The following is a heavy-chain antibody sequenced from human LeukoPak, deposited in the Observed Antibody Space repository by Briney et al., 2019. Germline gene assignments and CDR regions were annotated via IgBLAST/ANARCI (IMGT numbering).Heavy chain of an antibody. CDR2: ISFDGSHK. J-gene: IGHJ4*02. CDR1: GFTFSNFA. D-gene: IGHD3-10*01. V-gene: IGHV3-30*18. CDR3: AKDRGFSYTSGSSELDY. Sequence: PGGSLRLSCAASGFTFSNFAMHWVRQAPGKGLEWVAVISFDGSHKYYADSVQGRFTISRDNPRNTVYLQMNSLRDEDTAIYFCAKDRGFSYTSGSSELDYWGQGTPVTVSS.